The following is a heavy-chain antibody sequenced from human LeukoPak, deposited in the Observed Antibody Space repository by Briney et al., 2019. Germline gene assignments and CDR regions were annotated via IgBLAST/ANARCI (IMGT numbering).Heavy chain of an antibody. CDR3: ARENEWELLDY. V-gene: IGHV1-46*01. CDR1: XTXXX. J-gene: IGHJ4*02. D-gene: IGHD1-26*01. CDR2: INPSGGST. Sequence: XTXXXXHWVXXAXXXXXXXXGIINPSGGSTSYAQKFQGRVTMTRDTSTSTVYMELSSLRSEDTAVYYCARENEWELLDYWGQGTLVTVSS.